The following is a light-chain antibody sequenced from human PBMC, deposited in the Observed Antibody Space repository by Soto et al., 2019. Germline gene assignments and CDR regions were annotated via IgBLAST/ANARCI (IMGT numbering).Light chain of an antibody. J-gene: IGKJ1*01. CDR1: QSIGSD. V-gene: IGKV3-11*01. Sequence: EIVFTQSPATLSLTPGERATLSCMASQSIGSDLAWYQQQPGQAPRLLIYDASNRAPGIPARFGGSGSGTDFTLTISSLEPEDFAVYHCQQRAKWPRTFGQGTKVDIK. CDR3: QQRAKWPRT. CDR2: DAS.